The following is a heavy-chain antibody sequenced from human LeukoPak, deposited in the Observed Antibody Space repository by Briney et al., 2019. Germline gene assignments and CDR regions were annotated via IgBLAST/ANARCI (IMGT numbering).Heavy chain of an antibody. CDR3: ARSSTSPPQADY. D-gene: IGHD2-2*01. CDR1: GGSISSSRYY. J-gene: IGHJ4*02. V-gene: IGHV4-39*07. Sequence: SETLSLTCTVSGGSISSSRYYWGWIRQPPGKGLEWIGSVFYSGSTYYNPSLKSRVTISVDTSRNQFSLKVTSVTAADTAVYYCARSSTSPPQADYWGQGTLVTVSS. CDR2: VFYSGST.